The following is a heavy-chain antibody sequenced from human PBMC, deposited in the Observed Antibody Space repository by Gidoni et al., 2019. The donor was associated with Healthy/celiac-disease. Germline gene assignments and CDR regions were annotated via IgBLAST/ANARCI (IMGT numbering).Heavy chain of an antibody. V-gene: IGHV4-39*01. CDR2: IYYSGCT. CDR1: GVSISSSSYY. D-gene: IGHD3-22*01. Sequence: QLQLQESGPGLVKPSETLSLTCTVSGVSISSSSYYWFWIRQPPGKGLEWIGSIYYSGCTYYNPSLKSRVTISVDTDKNQFSLKLSSVTAADTAVYYCARPDDSSEGLGYWGQGTRVTVSS. CDR3: ARPDDSSEGLGY. J-gene: IGHJ4*02.